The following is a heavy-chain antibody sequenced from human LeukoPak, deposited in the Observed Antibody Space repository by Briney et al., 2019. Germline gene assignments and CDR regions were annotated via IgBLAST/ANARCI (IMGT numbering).Heavy chain of an antibody. V-gene: IGHV3-66*01. CDR1: GFTFSDHY. D-gene: IGHD4-17*01. CDR3: ARYHADSVAGFDP. Sequence: PGGSLRLSCAASGFTFSDHYMAWVRQAPGKGLEWVSVIYTGGSTHYADSVKDRFTISRDNSKSTLYLQMNSLTVEETAVYYCARYHADSVAGFDPWGQGTQVTVSS. CDR2: IYTGGST. J-gene: IGHJ5*02.